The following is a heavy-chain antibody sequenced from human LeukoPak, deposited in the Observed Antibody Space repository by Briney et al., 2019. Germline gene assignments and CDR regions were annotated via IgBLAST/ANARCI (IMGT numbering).Heavy chain of an antibody. Sequence: SETLSLTCAVSGYSISSGYYWGWIRQPPGKGLEWIGSFYHSGSTYYNPSLKSRVTISVDTSKNQFSLNLSSVTAADTAVYYCARDEAVVLGIEVGGIDIWGQGTMVTVSS. CDR1: GYSISSGYY. V-gene: IGHV4-38-2*02. J-gene: IGHJ3*02. CDR3: ARDEAVVLGIEVGGIDI. CDR2: FYHSGST. D-gene: IGHD2-15*01.